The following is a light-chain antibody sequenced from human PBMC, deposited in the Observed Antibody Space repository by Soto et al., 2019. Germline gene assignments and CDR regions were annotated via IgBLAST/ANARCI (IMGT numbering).Light chain of an antibody. J-gene: IGKJ4*01. Sequence: EIVMTQSPATLSVSPGERATLSCRASQSVSSNLAWYQQKPGQAPRLLIYGASTRATGIPARFSGSGSGTDFTLTISSLEPEDFAVYYCQQRKSWPPLTFGGGTKVDIK. CDR2: GAS. CDR1: QSVSSN. V-gene: IGKV3-15*01. CDR3: QQRKSWPPLT.